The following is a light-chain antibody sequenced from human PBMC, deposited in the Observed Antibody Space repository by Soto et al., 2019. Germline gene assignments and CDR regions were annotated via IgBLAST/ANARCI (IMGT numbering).Light chain of an antibody. V-gene: IGKV3D-15*01. CDR2: DIF. CDR1: QSVGSD. Sequence: EIEMMQSPATLSGSPGERATLSCRASQSVGSDLAWYQQKPGQAPRLVIYDIFTRATGVATRISGSGSGTEFPLPIRSLHSEDFAVYSCQQYNSWPRTLGRGTTVDSK. J-gene: IGKJ3*01. CDR3: QQYNSWPRT.